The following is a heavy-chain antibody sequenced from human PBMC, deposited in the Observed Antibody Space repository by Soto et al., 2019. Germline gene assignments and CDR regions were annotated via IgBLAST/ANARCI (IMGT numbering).Heavy chain of an antibody. Sequence: GGSLRLSCAASGFTFSDYYMSWIRQAPGKGLEWVSYISSSGSTIYYADSVKGRFTISRDNAKNSLYLQMNSLRAEDTAVYYCARGRAVTTYPYYMDVWGKGTTVTVSS. CDR3: ARGRAVTTYPYYMDV. D-gene: IGHD4-17*01. J-gene: IGHJ6*03. CDR2: ISSSGSTI. V-gene: IGHV3-11*01. CDR1: GFTFSDYY.